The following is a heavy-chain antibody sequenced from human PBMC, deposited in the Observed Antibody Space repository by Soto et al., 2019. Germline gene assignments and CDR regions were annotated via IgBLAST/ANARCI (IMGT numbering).Heavy chain of an antibody. CDR3: ARFNWNDETRDY. J-gene: IGHJ4*02. D-gene: IGHD1-1*01. Sequence: QVQLVQSGAEVKKPGASVKVSCKASGYTFTSYYMHWVRQAPGQGLEWMGIINPSGGSTSYAQKFQGRVTMIRDTSTSTVYMELSSLRSEDTAVYYCARFNWNDETRDYWGQGTLVTVSS. V-gene: IGHV1-46*03. CDR1: GYTFTSYY. CDR2: INPSGGST.